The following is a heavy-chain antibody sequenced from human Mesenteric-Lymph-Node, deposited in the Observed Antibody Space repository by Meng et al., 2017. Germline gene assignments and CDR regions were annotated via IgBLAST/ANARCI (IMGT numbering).Heavy chain of an antibody. D-gene: IGHD6-19*01. J-gene: IGHJ1*01. CDR2: IYHSGSS. CDR3: ARTFSSGWSLFQH. V-gene: IGHV4-4*02. Sequence: QVQLQEPAPVLVKPSGTLSLTCAVSGGSISSSHWWSWVRQPPGKGLEWIGEIYHSGSSNYNPSLKSRVTISADKSKNHFSLKLSSVTAADTAVYYCARTFSSGWSLFQHWGQGTLVTVSS. CDR1: GGSISSSHW.